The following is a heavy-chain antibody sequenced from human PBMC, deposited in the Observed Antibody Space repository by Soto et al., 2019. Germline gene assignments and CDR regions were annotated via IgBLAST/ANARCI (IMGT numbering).Heavy chain of an antibody. Sequence: GASVKGSFKASGGTFSSYAISWGRQAPGQGLEWMGGIIPIFGTANYAQKFQGRVTITADESTSTAYMELSSLRSEDTAVYYCAREWLYYDFWSGYYTRAIYYGMDVWGQGTTVTVS. V-gene: IGHV1-69*13. D-gene: IGHD3-3*01. CDR3: AREWLYYDFWSGYYTRAIYYGMDV. CDR2: IIPIFGTA. J-gene: IGHJ6*02. CDR1: GGTFSSYA.